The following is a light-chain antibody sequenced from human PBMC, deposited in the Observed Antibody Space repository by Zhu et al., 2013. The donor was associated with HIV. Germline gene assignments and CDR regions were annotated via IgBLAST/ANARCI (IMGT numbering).Light chain of an antibody. V-gene: IGLV1-40*01. CDR1: RSNIGAGYD. Sequence: QSVMTQPPSVSGAPGQRVTISCTGSRSNIGAGYDVHWYQQLPGTAPKLLIYGNSNRPSGVPDRFSGSKSGNTASLTISGLQAEDEADYYCSSYTYRATWVFGGGTKLTVL. CDR2: GNS. CDR3: SSYTYRATWV. J-gene: IGLJ3*02.